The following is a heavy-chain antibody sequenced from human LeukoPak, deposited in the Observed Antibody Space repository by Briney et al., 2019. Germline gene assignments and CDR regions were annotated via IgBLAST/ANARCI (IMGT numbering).Heavy chain of an antibody. J-gene: IGHJ6*02. D-gene: IGHD3-10*01. Sequence: SGGSLRLSCAASGFTFSSYEVNWVRQAPGKGLEWVSYISSSGSTIYYADSVKGRFTISRDNAKNSLYLQMNSLRAEDTAVYYCARDEVAMVRGVIGVGGMDVWGQGTTVTVSS. CDR1: GFTFSSYE. CDR2: ISSSGSTI. V-gene: IGHV3-48*03. CDR3: ARDEVAMVRGVIGVGGMDV.